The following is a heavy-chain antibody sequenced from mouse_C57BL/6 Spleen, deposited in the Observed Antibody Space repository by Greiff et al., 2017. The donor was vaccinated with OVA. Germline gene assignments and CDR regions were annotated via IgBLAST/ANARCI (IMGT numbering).Heavy chain of an antibody. J-gene: IGHJ3*01. CDR2: IDPETGGT. V-gene: IGHV1-15*01. D-gene: IGHD2-4*01. CDR1: GYTFTDYE. CDR3: TRGDDYGRFAY. Sequence: VKLVESGAELVRPGASVTLSCKASGYTFTDYEMHWVKQTPVHGLEWIGAIDPETGGTAYNQKFKGKAILTADKSSSTAYMELRSLTSEDSAVYYCTRGDDYGRFAYWGQGTLVTVSA.